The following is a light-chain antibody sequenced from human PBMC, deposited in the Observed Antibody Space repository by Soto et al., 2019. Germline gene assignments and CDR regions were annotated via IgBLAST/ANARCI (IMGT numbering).Light chain of an antibody. J-gene: IGKJ1*01. Sequence: EIVLTQSPGTLSLSPGERATLSCRASQSVSSSYLAWYQQKPGQAPRLLIYGASSRATGIPDRFSGSGSGTDFTLTISRLEPEDFAVYYCQQYGSSTQTFGQGIKGDX. V-gene: IGKV3-20*01. CDR1: QSVSSSY. CDR3: QQYGSSTQT. CDR2: GAS.